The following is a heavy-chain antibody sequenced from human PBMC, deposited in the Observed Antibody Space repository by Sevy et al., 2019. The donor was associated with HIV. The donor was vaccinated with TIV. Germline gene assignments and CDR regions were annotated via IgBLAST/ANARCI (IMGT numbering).Heavy chain of an antibody. Sequence: GGSLRLSCTASGFKFDDYAMHWVRQPPGKGLEWVSGVTWDGGRTGYADSGKGRFIISRDNTKSSLYLQMNSLRAEDTALYYCAKDLRRGDILTGYLDYWGQGILVTVSS. CDR2: VTWDGGRT. CDR3: AKDLRRGDILTGYLDY. V-gene: IGHV3-9*01. D-gene: IGHD3-9*01. J-gene: IGHJ4*02. CDR1: GFKFDDYA.